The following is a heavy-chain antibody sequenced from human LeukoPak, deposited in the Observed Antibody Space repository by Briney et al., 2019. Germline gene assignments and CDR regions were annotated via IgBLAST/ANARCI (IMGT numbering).Heavy chain of an antibody. Sequence: GGSLRLSCAASGFTFSSYEMNWVRQAPGKGLEWVSYISGSGSTIYYADSVKGRFTISRDNAKNSLFLQMNSLRAEDTAVYYCAKTTTGYSSGRFPGWPVDYWGQGTLVTVSS. J-gene: IGHJ4*02. D-gene: IGHD6-19*01. CDR3: AKTTTGYSSGRFPGWPVDY. CDR1: GFTFSSYE. CDR2: ISGSGSTI. V-gene: IGHV3-48*03.